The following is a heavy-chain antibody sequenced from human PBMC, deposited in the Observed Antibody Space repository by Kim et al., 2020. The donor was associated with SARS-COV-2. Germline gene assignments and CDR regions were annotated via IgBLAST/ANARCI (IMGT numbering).Heavy chain of an antibody. CDR3: ARGSDVTIFGAPRFDP. CDR1: GGSFSGYY. D-gene: IGHD3-3*01. V-gene: IGHV4-34*01. Sequence: SETLSLTCAVYGGSFSGYYWSWIRQPPGKGLEWIGEINHSGSTNYNPSLKSRVTISVDTSKNQFSLKLSSVTAADTAVYYCARGSDVTIFGAPRFDPWGQGTLVTVSS. J-gene: IGHJ5*02. CDR2: INHSGST.